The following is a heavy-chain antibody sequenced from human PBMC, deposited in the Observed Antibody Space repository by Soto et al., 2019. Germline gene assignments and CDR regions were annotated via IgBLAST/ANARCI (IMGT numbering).Heavy chain of an antibody. CDR1: VYRFSVDD. J-gene: IGHJ4*02. D-gene: IGHD3-22*01. Sequence: VNVSWKGAVYRFSVDDSGCLRHANGQGLEWMGWMNPNSVNTGYAQKFQDRVTMTRNTSISTAYMELSSVRSEDTAVYYCARLPPEGGYYASSGYYVDYRAQGPLVTL. CDR3: ARLPPEGGYYASSGYYVDY. CDR2: MNPNSVNT. V-gene: IGHV1-8*01.